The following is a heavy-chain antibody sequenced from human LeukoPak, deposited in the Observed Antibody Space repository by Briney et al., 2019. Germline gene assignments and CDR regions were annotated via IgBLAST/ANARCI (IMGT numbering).Heavy chain of an antibody. V-gene: IGHV3-11*01. J-gene: IGHJ4*02. CDR3: ARDGHAYGRGSPHY. CDR1: GFTFSDYY. CDR2: ISSSGSTK. Sequence: NSGGSLRLSCAASGFTFSDYYMSWIRQAPGKGLEWVSYISSSGSTKYYADSVKGRFTISRDNAKNSYLQMNSLRAKDTAVYYCARDGHAYGRGSPHYWGQGTLVTVSS. D-gene: IGHD3-10*01.